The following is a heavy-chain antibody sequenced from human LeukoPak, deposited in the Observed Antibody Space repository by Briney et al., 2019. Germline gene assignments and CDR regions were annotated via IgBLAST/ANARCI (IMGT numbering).Heavy chain of an antibody. CDR2: INPKSRGT. D-gene: IGHD3-22*01. V-gene: IGHV1-2*02. CDR3: ARGASLTYYYDSSGFFSFDY. Sequence: ASVKVSCKASEYTFTGYYIHWVRQAPGQGLEWMGWINPKSRGTDYAQKFRGRVTLTRDKPISTVYMELNALRSDDTAVYYCARGASLTYYYDSSGFFSFDYCGQGTLVTVSS. CDR1: EYTFTGYY. J-gene: IGHJ4*02.